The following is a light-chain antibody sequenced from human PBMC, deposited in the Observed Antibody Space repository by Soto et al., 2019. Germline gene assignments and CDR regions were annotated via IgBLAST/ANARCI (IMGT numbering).Light chain of an antibody. Sequence: EIVLTQSPGTLSLSPGERATLSCRASQSLRDNYLAWYQQKPGQAPRLLIYSASSRATGIPDRFSGSGSGTDFTLTISRLEPEDFAVYYCQQFNSSPLTFGGGTKVEIK. V-gene: IGKV3-20*01. CDR3: QQFNSSPLT. J-gene: IGKJ4*01. CDR1: QSLRDNY. CDR2: SAS.